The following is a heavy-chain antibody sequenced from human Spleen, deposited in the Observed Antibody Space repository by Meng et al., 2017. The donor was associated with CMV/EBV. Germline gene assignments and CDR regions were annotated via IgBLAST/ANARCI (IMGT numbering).Heavy chain of an antibody. Sequence: SCKASGGTFNSISWVRQAPGQGLEWMERITPILGIANYAQKFQGRVTITADKSTTTAYMELSSLRSEDTAVYYCARGGIDPRGSWFDPWGQGTLVTVSS. CDR1: GGTFNS. CDR2: ITPILGIA. J-gene: IGHJ5*02. V-gene: IGHV1-69*02. CDR3: ARGGIDPRGSWFDP. D-gene: IGHD6-13*01.